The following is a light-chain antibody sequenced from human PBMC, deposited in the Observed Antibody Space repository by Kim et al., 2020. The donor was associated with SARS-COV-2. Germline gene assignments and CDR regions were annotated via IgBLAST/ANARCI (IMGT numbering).Light chain of an antibody. Sequence: ASVGDRVTITCRASQYITRRLAWYQQKPGKAPKVLIAKASTLESGVPSTFSGSGSGTDFTLTISSLQPDDFATYYCQQYDTYPWTFGQGTKVDIK. CDR1: QYITRR. CDR2: KAS. V-gene: IGKV1-5*03. J-gene: IGKJ1*01. CDR3: QQYDTYPWT.